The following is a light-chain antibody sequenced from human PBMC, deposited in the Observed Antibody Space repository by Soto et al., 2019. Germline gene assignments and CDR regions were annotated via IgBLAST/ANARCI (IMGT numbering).Light chain of an antibody. Sequence: EIVLTQSPATLSLSPGERATPSCRASQSISSYLAWYQQKPGQAPRLLIYDASNRATGFPARFSGSGSGPDFTLTIRSLEPEDSAVYFCQQYANWPKPFGQGTKV. V-gene: IGKV3-11*01. CDR2: DAS. CDR1: QSISSY. CDR3: QQYANWPKP. J-gene: IGKJ1*01.